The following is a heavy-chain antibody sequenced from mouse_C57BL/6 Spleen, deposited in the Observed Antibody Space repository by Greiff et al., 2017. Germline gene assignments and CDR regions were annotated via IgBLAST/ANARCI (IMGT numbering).Heavy chain of an antibody. CDR3: ARSGYGSSYFDY. Sequence: EVKLLESGPGLVKPSQSLSLTCSVTGYSITSGYYWNWIRQFPGNKLEWMGYISYDGSNNYNPSLKNRISITRDTSKNQFFLKLNSVTTEDTATYYCARSGYGSSYFDYWGQGTTLTVSS. CDR2: ISYDGSN. D-gene: IGHD1-1*01. CDR1: GYSITSGYY. J-gene: IGHJ2*01. V-gene: IGHV3-6*01.